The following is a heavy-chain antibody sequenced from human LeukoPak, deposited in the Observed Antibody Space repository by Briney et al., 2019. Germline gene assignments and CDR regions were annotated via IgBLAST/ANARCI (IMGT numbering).Heavy chain of an antibody. Sequence: PSETLSLTCTVSGGSISSGGYYWSWIRQHPGKGLEWIGYIYYSGSTYYNTSLKSRVTISVDTSKNQFSLKLSSVTAADTAVYYCARDHSPPGWFDPWGQGTLVTVSS. J-gene: IGHJ5*02. D-gene: IGHD2-21*01. CDR2: IYYSGST. V-gene: IGHV4-31*03. CDR3: ARDHSPPGWFDP. CDR1: GGSISSGGYY.